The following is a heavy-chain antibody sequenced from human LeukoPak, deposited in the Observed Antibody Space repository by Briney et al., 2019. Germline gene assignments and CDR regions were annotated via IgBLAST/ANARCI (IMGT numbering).Heavy chain of an antibody. J-gene: IGHJ4*02. CDR2: IHYSGSA. Sequence: SETLSLTCTVSGASISSTTYYWGWIRQPPGKGPEWIANIHYSGSAYYNPSLKSRVIISVDTSKNQFSLKLTSVTAADTAVYYCAKRDYWGQGTLVTVSS. V-gene: IGHV4-39*07. CDR1: GASISSTTYY. CDR3: AKRDY.